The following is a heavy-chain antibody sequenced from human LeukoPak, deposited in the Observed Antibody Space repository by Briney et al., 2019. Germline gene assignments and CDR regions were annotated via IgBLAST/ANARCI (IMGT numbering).Heavy chain of an antibody. CDR2: IKQDGSEE. J-gene: IGHJ6*03. V-gene: IGHV3-7*03. CDR3: ARGRITVTGAIHYYRAV. D-gene: IGHD1-1*01. Sequence: PGGSLRLSCAASGFTFSPYWMTWVRQAPGKGLEWVANIKQDGSEEYYVDSVKGRFTISRDNAKKSLFLQMNSLRVEDTAVYFCARGRITVTGAIHYYRAVWGNGTTVIVSS. CDR1: GFTFSPYW.